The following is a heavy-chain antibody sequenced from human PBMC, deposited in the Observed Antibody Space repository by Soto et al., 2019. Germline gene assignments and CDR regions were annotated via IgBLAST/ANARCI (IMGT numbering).Heavy chain of an antibody. D-gene: IGHD4-17*01. CDR1: GGTFSSYA. V-gene: IGHV1-69*06. CDR3: ARDRLDYGDSRPNNWFDP. J-gene: IGHJ5*02. Sequence: SVKVSCKASGGTFSSYAISWVRQAPGQGLEWMGGIIPIFGTANYAQKFQGRVTITADKSTSTAYMELSSLRSEDTAVYYCARDRLDYGDSRPNNWFDPWGQGTLVTVSS. CDR2: IIPIFGTA.